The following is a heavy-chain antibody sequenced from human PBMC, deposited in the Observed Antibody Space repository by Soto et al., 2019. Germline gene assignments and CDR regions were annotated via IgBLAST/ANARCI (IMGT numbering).Heavy chain of an antibody. CDR1: GYTFTGYY. Sequence: ASVKVSCKASGYTFTGYYMHWVRQAPGQGLEWMGWINPNSGGTNYAQKFQGWVTMTRDTSISTAYMELSRLRSDDTAVYYCARDVAVAGTYSSYYYYGMDVWGLGTTVTVSS. J-gene: IGHJ6*02. D-gene: IGHD6-19*01. V-gene: IGHV1-2*04. CDR2: INPNSGGT. CDR3: ARDVAVAGTYSSYYYYGMDV.